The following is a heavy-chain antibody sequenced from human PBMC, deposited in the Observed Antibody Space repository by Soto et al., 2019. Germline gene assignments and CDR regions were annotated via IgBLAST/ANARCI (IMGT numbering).Heavy chain of an antibody. CDR1: GGTFSRYS. CDR3: ASEDGEREPGLVPAAIDGMDV. J-gene: IGHJ6*02. D-gene: IGHD2-2*01. CDR2: IIPIFGIA. V-gene: IGHV1-69*02. Sequence: QVQLVQSGAEVKKPGSSVKVPCKASGGTFSRYSITWVRQAPGHGLEWIGRIIPIFGIASYAQKFQGRVTITADESTRSAYMELSSLRSDDTAVYYCASEDGEREPGLVPAAIDGMDVWGQGTTVTVS.